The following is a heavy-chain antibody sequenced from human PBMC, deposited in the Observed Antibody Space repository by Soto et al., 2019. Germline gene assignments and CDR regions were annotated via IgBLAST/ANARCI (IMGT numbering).Heavy chain of an antibody. Sequence: ASVKVSCKPSGYTFTAYYIHWVRQAPGQGLECMGWIDPRSGGTNYAQKFQGRVIMTRDTSINTAYMELSTLTSDDTAVYYCATDDYGAYDHWGQGTLVTVSS. V-gene: IGHV1-2*02. CDR1: GYTFTAYY. D-gene: IGHD4-17*01. CDR2: IDPRSGGT. CDR3: ATDDYGAYDH. J-gene: IGHJ5*02.